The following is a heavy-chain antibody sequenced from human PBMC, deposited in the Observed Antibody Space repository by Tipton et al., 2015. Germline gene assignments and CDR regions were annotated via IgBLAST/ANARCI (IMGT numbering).Heavy chain of an antibody. V-gene: IGHV4-38-2*01. J-gene: IGHJ4*02. CDR3: ACQDYDSLTRDYQTVDS. Sequence: TLSLTCAVSAYSISSDYYWGWIRQPPGKGLEWIGSISHSGNTYYNPSLKSRVTMSRDTSKNQFSLKLTSVTAADTAVYYCACQDYDSLTRDYQTVDSWGQGPLVTVSS. D-gene: IGHD3-9*01. CDR2: ISHSGNT. CDR1: AYSISSDYY.